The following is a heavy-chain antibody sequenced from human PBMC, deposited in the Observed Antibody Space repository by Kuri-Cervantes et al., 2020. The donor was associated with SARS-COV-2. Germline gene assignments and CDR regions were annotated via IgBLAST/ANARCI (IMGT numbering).Heavy chain of an antibody. Sequence: SETLSLTCTVSGGSISSYYWSWIRQPAGKGLEWIGRIYTSGSTNYNPSLKSRVTMSVDTSKNQFSLKLSSVTAADTAVYYCARLWGQPSSSWSYWYFDLWGRGTLVTVSS. CDR2: IYTSGST. CDR1: GGSISSYY. V-gene: IGHV4-4*07. CDR3: ARLWGQPSSSWSYWYFDL. J-gene: IGHJ2*01. D-gene: IGHD6-13*01.